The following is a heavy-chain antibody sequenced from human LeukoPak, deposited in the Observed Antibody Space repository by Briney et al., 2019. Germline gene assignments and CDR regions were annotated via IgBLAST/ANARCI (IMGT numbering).Heavy chain of an antibody. D-gene: IGHD3-16*01. J-gene: IGHJ4*02. Sequence: GGSLRLSCAASGFTFSSYEMNWVRQAPGKGLEWVSYISSSGSTIYYADSVKGRFTISRDNAKNSQYLQMNSLRAEDTAVYYCARGALKGGIPGHYWGQGTLVTVSS. CDR1: GFTFSSYE. CDR3: ARGALKGGIPGHY. CDR2: ISSSGSTI. V-gene: IGHV3-48*03.